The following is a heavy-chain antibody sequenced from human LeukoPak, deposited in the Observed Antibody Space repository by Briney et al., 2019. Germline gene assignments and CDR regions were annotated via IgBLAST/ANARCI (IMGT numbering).Heavy chain of an antibody. CDR3: ARTDNNWNYGGFDY. V-gene: IGHV4-4*07. Sequence: NPSETLSLTCTVSGGSISSYYWSWIRQPAGKGLEWIGRIYTSGSTNYNPSLKSRVTMSVDTSKNQFSLKLSSVTAADTAVYYCARTDNNWNYGGFDYWGQGTLVTVSS. CDR2: IYTSGST. D-gene: IGHD1-7*01. J-gene: IGHJ4*02. CDR1: GGSISSYY.